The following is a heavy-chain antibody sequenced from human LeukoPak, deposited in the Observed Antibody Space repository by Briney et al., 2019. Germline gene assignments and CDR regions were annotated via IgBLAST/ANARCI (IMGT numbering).Heavy chain of an antibody. CDR1: GGSLSSSSYY. CDR2: IYYSGST. D-gene: IGHD2-2*01. V-gene: IGHV4-39*02. Sequence: SETLFLTCTVSGGSLSSSSYYWGWIRQPPGTGLEWIGSIYYSGSTYYNPSLRSRVTISVDTSKNQFSLKLSSVTAADTAVYYCAREVVPAAADAFDIWGQGTMVTVSS. J-gene: IGHJ3*02. CDR3: AREVVPAAADAFDI.